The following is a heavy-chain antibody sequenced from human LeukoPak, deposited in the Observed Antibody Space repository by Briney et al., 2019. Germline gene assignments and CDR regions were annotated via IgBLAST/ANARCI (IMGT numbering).Heavy chain of an antibody. CDR3: ARTGRHVDMDV. CDR2: IIPIFGTA. J-gene: IGHJ6*04. V-gene: IGHV1-69*05. Sequence: ASVKVSCKASGYTFTSYGISWVRQAPGQGLEWMGGIIPIFGTANYAQKSQGRVTITTDESTSTAYMELSSLRSEDTAVYYCARTGRHVDMDVWGKGTTVTVSS. D-gene: IGHD1-26*01. CDR1: GYTFTSYG.